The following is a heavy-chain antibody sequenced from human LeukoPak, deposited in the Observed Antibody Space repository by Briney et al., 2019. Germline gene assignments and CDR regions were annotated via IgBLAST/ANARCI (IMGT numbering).Heavy chain of an antibody. Sequence: GGSLRLSCAASGFRFRTHPMSWVRQAPGKGLEWVSFISGSGGSTYYADSVKGRFTISRDNSKNTLYLQMNSLRAEDTAVYYCAKDLGYSSSWGGDYWGQGTLVTVSS. D-gene: IGHD6-13*01. CDR1: GFRFRTHP. CDR2: ISGSGGST. J-gene: IGHJ4*02. V-gene: IGHV3-23*01. CDR3: AKDLGYSSSWGGDY.